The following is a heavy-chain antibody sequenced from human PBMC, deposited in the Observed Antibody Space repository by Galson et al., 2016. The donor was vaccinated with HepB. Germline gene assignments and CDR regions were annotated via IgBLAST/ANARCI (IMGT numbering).Heavy chain of an antibody. Sequence: SLRLSCAASGFIVSSNDMSWVRQAPGKGLEWLTFIYSGGRTDYADSVKGRFTISRDTAKNSLYLQMNSLRAEDTAVYYCARFGFHDYDYDYWGRGTLVTVS. J-gene: IGHJ4*02. CDR2: IYSGGRT. V-gene: IGHV3-53*01. D-gene: IGHD4-17*01. CDR1: GFIVSSND. CDR3: ARFGFHDYDYDY.